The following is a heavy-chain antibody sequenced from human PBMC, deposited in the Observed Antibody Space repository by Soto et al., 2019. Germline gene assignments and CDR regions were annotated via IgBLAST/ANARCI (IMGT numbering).Heavy chain of an antibody. CDR2: IYSGGST. V-gene: IGHV3-66*01. D-gene: IGHD6-19*01. Sequence: GGSLRLSCTASGFTFGDYAMSWVRQPPGKGLERVSVIYSGGSTYYADSVKGRFTISRDYSKNTLYLQINSLRAEDTAVYYCARLALAGQFIYWYLDLWGRGTLVTVSS. J-gene: IGHJ2*01. CDR1: GFTFGDYA. CDR3: ARLALAGQFIYWYLDL.